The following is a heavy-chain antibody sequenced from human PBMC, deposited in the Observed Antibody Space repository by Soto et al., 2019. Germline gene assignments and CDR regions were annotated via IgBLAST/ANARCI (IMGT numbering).Heavy chain of an antibody. V-gene: IGHV3-11*01. CDR3: ATSSGALAASFPYYFDY. CDR2: ISSGSSSI. J-gene: IGHJ4*02. CDR1: GLRFNDYY. Sequence: QVQLVESGGGLVKPGGSLRLSCAAAGLRFNDYYMTWIRQAPGKGLEWVSYISSGSSSIFYAHSVKGRFTISRDNAKNSLYLQMNGLRADDTAVYYCATSSGALAASFPYYFDYWGQGTLVTVSS. D-gene: IGHD6-25*01.